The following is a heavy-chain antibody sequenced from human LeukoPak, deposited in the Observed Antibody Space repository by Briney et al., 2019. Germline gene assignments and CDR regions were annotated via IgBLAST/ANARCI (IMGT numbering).Heavy chain of an antibody. CDR3: TRVPIGYSYGYDY. J-gene: IGHJ4*02. CDR2: IYYSGST. V-gene: IGHV4-61*08. CDR1: GGSISSGDYY. D-gene: IGHD5-18*01. Sequence: SETLSLTCTVSGGSISSGDYYWSWIRQPPGKGLEWIGYIYYSGSTNYNPSLKSRVTISVDTSKNKFSLKLSSVTAADTAVYYCTRVPIGYSYGYDYWGQGTLVTVSS.